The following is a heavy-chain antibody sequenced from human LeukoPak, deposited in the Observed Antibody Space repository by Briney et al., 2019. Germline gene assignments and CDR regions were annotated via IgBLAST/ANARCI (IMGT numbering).Heavy chain of an antibody. CDR1: GYTFTGYY. J-gene: IGHJ4*02. CDR3: ARAPYYYDSSGGTLGY. CDR2: INPNSGGT. V-gene: IGHV1-2*02. Sequence: ASVKVSCKASGYTFTGYYMHWVRQAPGQGLEWMGWINPNSGGTNYAQKFQGRVTMTRDTSISTAYMELSRLRSDDTAVYYCARAPYYYDSSGGTLGYWGQGTLVTVSS. D-gene: IGHD3-22*01.